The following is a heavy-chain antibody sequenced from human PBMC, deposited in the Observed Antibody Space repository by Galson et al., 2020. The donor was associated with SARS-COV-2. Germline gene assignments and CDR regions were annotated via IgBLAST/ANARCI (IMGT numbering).Heavy chain of an antibody. CDR3: ARASMIQGGLYY. CDR2: GPFYRSGST. CDR1: GASISSDSY. Sequence: SETLSLTCVVSGASISSDSYWGWVRQPPGKGLEWIWTGPFYRSGSTSNPSLKSRVTVSEDTSKNQFFLRLSSVTAADTAVYYCARASMIQGGLYYWGQGTLVTVSS. J-gene: IGHJ4*02. D-gene: IGHD3-10*01. V-gene: IGHV4-38-2*01.